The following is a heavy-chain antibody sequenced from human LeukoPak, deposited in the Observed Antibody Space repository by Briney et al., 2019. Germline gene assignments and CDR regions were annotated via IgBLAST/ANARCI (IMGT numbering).Heavy chain of an antibody. CDR1: GGTFSSYA. CDR3: ARLLKKGHYGSADY. D-gene: IGHD3-10*01. J-gene: IGHJ4*02. Sequence: SVKVSCKASGGTFSSYAISWVRQASGQGLEWMGGIIPIFGTANYAQKFQGRVTITADESTSTAYMELSSLRSEDTAVYYCARLLKKGHYGSADYWGQGTLVTVSS. V-gene: IGHV1-69*13. CDR2: IIPIFGTA.